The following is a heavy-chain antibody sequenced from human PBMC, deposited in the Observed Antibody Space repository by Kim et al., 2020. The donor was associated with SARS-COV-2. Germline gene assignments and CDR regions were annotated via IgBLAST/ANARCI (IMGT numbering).Heavy chain of an antibody. CDR2: INTNTGNT. CDR1: GYTFTGYD. Sequence: ASVKVSCKASGYTFTGYDINWVRQAPGQGLEWMGWINTNTGNTTYAQGFKGRFVFSLDTSVSTAYMQISSLKAEDTAVYYCARGRGYCSGGSSYYYDMDVSGQGATVTVSS. D-gene: IGHD2-15*01. J-gene: IGHJ6*02. CDR3: ARGRGYCSGGSSYYYDMDV. V-gene: IGHV7-4-1*02.